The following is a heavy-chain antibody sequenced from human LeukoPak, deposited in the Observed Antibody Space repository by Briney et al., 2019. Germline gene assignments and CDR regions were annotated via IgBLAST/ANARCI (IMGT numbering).Heavy chain of an antibody. Sequence: GGSLRLSCAASGFTFSSYGMHWVRQAPGKGLEWVAVISYDGSNKYYADSVKGRFTISRDNSKNTLYLQMNSLRAEGTAVYYCAKDSSGGYSYGQYFDYWGQGTLVTVSP. CDR3: AKDSSGGYSYGQYFDY. J-gene: IGHJ4*02. V-gene: IGHV3-30*18. CDR1: GFTFSSYG. CDR2: ISYDGSNK. D-gene: IGHD5-18*01.